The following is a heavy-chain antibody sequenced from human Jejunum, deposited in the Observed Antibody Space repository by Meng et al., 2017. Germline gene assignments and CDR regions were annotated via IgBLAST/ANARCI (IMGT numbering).Heavy chain of an antibody. Sequence: GESLKISCAASGFSFSTYAMSWVRQAPGKGLEWVSVISGSGDPTFYADSVRGQFTISRDNSKSTLYLQMNSLRAEDTAVYYCAKHYYGSGRWAFDVWGQGAMVTVSS. CDR3: AKHYYGSGRWAFDV. CDR2: ISGSGDPT. D-gene: IGHD3-10*01. V-gene: IGHV3-23*01. J-gene: IGHJ3*01. CDR1: GFSFSTYA.